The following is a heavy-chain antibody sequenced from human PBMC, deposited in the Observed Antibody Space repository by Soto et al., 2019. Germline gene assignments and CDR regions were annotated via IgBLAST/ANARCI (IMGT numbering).Heavy chain of an antibody. CDR2: INPSGGSR. CDR1: GYTFTSYY. J-gene: IGHJ5*02. CDR3: ARDRFQVVWFGEPPPAMGLSEENWFDP. V-gene: IGHV1-46*01. Sequence: QVQLVQSGAEVKKPGASVKVSCKASGYTFTSYYMHWVRQAPGQGLDWMGIINPSGGSRSYAQKYQGRVTMTRDTSTSTVYMELSSLRSEDTAVYYCARDRFQVVWFGEPPPAMGLSEENWFDPWGQGTLVTVSS. D-gene: IGHD3-10*01.